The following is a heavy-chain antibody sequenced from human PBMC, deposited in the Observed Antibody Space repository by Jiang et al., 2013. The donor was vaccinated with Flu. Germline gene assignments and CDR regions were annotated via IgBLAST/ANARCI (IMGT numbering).Heavy chain of an antibody. Sequence: GAEVKKPGESLRISCKGSGYSFTSYWISWVRQMPGKGLEWMGRIDPSDSYTNYSPSFQGHVTISADKSISTAYLQWSSLKASDTAMYYCARSPPQYYYDSSGWGEDVWGKGTTVTVSS. D-gene: IGHD3-22*01. CDR2: IDPSDSYT. CDR3: ARSPPQYYYDSSGWGEDV. J-gene: IGHJ6*04. V-gene: IGHV5-10-1*01. CDR1: GYSFTSYW.